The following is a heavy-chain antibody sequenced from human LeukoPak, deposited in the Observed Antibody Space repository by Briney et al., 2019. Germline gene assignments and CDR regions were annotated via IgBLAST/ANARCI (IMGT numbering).Heavy chain of an antibody. CDR1: GGSISSYY. D-gene: IGHD2-2*01. V-gene: IGHV4-59*01. Sequence: SETLSLTCTVSGGSISSYYWSWIRQPPGKGLEWIGYIYYSGSTNYNPSLKSRVTISVDTSKNQFSLKLSSVTAADTAVYYCARASVRCYSTSCYAGWFDPWGQGTLVTVFS. CDR2: IYYSGST. CDR3: ARASVRCYSTSCYAGWFDP. J-gene: IGHJ5*02.